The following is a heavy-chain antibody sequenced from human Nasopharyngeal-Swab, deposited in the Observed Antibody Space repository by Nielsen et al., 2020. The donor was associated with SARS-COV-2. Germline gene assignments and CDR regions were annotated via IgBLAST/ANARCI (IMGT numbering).Heavy chain of an antibody. V-gene: IGHV4-59*13. D-gene: IGHD3-16*02. Sequence: SETLSLTCTVSGGSISSYYWSWIRQPPGKGLEWIAYIYYSGSTNYNPSLKSRITISIDTSKNQFSLKLSSVTAADTAVYYCAREGGKDYDYIWGSYRPYYFDYWGQGTLVTVSS. J-gene: IGHJ4*02. CDR2: IYYSGST. CDR1: GGSISSYY. CDR3: AREGGKDYDYIWGSYRPYYFDY.